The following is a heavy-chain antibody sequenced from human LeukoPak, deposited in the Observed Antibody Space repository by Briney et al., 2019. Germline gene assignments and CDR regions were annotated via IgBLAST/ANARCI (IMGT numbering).Heavy chain of an antibody. V-gene: IGHV3-21*04. Sequence: GGPLRHSCAASGFTFSNYSIIWVRQPPGKGLEWVSSISSISSYIYYAASVKGRFTISRDNAKNSLFLQMNSLKTEDTAIYYCAKGARSSSGYTTDWGQGILVTVSS. D-gene: IGHD3-22*01. J-gene: IGHJ4*02. CDR2: ISSISSYI. CDR1: GFTFSNYS. CDR3: AKGARSSSGYTTD.